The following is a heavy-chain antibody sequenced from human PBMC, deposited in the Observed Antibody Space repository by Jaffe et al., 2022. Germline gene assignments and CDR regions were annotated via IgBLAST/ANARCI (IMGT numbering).Heavy chain of an antibody. Sequence: EVQLLESGGGLVQPGGSLRLSCAASGFTFSSYAMSWVRQAPGKGLEWVSAISGSGGSTYYADSVKGRFTISRDNSKNTLYLQMNSLRAEDTAVYYCAKDSSGWSGYYHIAGRPFDYWGQGTLVTVSS. V-gene: IGHV3-23*01. CDR2: ISGSGGST. J-gene: IGHJ4*02. CDR3: AKDSSGWSGYYHIAGRPFDY. CDR1: GFTFSSYA. D-gene: IGHD3-3*01.